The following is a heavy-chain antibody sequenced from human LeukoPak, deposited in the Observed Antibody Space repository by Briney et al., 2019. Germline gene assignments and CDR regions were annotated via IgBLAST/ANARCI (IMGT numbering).Heavy chain of an antibody. D-gene: IGHD6-13*01. V-gene: IGHV3-48*02. CDR1: GFTFSSYS. CDR2: ISSSGTTT. CDR3: ARMYFKLLVLGFDAFDI. J-gene: IGHJ3*02. Sequence: PGGSLRLSCAASGFTFSSYSMNWVRQAPGKGLEWGSYISSSGTTTYYADSVKGRFTISRDNAKNSLSLQMNSLRDDDTAVYYCARMYFKLLVLGFDAFDIWGQGTMVTVSS.